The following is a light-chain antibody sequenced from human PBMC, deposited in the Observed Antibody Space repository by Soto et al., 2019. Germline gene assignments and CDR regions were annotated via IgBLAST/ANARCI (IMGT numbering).Light chain of an antibody. V-gene: IGKV3-20*01. CDR2: GAS. CDR3: QQFASSPGFT. Sequence: EIVLTQSPGTLSLSPGERATLSCRASQTINNRYLAWYQQKPGQAPRLLIYGASSRATGIPDRFSGSGSGTDFTLTISRLEPDDFAVYYCQQFASSPGFTFGPGTNVDMK. J-gene: IGKJ3*01. CDR1: QTINNRY.